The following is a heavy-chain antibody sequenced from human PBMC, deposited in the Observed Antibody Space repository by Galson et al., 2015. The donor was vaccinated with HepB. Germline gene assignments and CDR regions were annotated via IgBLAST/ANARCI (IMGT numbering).Heavy chain of an antibody. D-gene: IGHD3-10*01. CDR2: INPDGSEK. V-gene: IGHV3-7*03. CDR3: ARRISLVRGIITKPDYYYGMDV. Sequence: LRLSCAASEFTFSSYWMNWVRQAPGKGLEWVANINPDGSEKYYVASLKGRFTISRDNAKNSLYLQMDSLRAEDTAVYYCARRISLVRGIITKPDYYYGMDVWGQGTTVTVAS. J-gene: IGHJ6*02. CDR1: EFTFSSYW.